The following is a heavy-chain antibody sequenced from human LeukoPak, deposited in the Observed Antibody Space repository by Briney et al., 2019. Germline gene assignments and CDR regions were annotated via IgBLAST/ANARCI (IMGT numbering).Heavy chain of an antibody. CDR2: IYYSGST. CDR1: GGSISSYY. CDR3: ARGPRSGVGTTEY. V-gene: IGHV4-59*01. J-gene: IGHJ4*02. Sequence: SETLSLTCTVSGGSISSYYWGWIRQPPGKGLECVGYIYYSGSTNYNPPLTSRVTISVDTSKNQFSLRLSCVTAADTAGYYCARGPRSGVGTTEYWGQGTLVTVSS. D-gene: IGHD1-7*01.